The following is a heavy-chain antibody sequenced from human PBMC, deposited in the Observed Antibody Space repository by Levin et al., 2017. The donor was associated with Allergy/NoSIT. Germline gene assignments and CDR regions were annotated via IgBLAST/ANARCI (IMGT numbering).Heavy chain of an antibody. CDR3: ARDGEGVVTALDN. Sequence: ETLSLTCAVYGGSFSGYSWTWIRQSPGKGLEWIGEINHSGSTNYNPSLKSRVTISVDTSKNQFSLQLRSVTAADTALYYCARDGEGVVTALDNWGQGTQVTVSS. V-gene: IGHV4-34*01. J-gene: IGHJ4*02. CDR2: INHSGST. D-gene: IGHD2-21*02. CDR1: GGSFSGYS.